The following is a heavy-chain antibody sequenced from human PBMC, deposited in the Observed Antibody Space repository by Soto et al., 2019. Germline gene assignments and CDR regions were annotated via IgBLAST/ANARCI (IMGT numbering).Heavy chain of an antibody. Sequence: SETLSLTCTVSGGSVSSGSYYWGWIRQPPGKGLEWIGYIYYSGSTNYNPSLKSRVTISVDTSKNQFSLKLSSVTAADTAVYYCARDSGYSSGWPDAFDIWGQGTMVTVS. V-gene: IGHV4-61*01. CDR1: GGSVSSGSYY. CDR3: ARDSGYSSGWPDAFDI. CDR2: IYYSGST. J-gene: IGHJ3*02. D-gene: IGHD6-19*01.